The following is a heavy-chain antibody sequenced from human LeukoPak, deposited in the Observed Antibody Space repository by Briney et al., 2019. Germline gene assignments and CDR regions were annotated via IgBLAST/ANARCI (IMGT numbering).Heavy chain of an antibody. CDR2: IYYSGST. V-gene: IGHV4-39*01. CDR3: ARAGLGTYYGTYYFDY. CDR1: GGSISSSSYY. Sequence: SETLSLTCTVSGGSISSSSYYWGWIRQPPGKGLEWLGSIYYSGSTYYNPSLKSRVTISVDTSKNQFSLKLSSVTAADTAVCYCARAGLGTYYGTYYFDYWGQGTLVTVSS. D-gene: IGHD1-26*01. J-gene: IGHJ4*02.